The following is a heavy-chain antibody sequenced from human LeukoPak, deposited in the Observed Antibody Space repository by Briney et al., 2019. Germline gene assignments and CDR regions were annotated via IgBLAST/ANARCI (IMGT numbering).Heavy chain of an antibody. Sequence: PSETLSLTCTVSGDSFSSNNYWTWVRQPPGKGLEWIGEINHSGSTNYNPSLKSRVTISVDTSKNQFSLKLSSVTAADTAVYYCARGSRIAARNWFDPWGQGTLVTVSS. J-gene: IGHJ5*02. CDR3: ARGSRIAARNWFDP. D-gene: IGHD6-6*01. CDR1: GDSFSSNNY. V-gene: IGHV4-4*02. CDR2: INHSGST.